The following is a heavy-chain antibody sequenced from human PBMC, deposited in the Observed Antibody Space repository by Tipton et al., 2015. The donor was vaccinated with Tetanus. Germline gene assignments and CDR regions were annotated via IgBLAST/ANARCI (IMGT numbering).Heavy chain of an antibody. CDR3: ALQTDNWFDP. CDR1: GDYLSDYY. V-gene: IGHV4-34*01. Sequence: TLSLTCGVFGDYLSDYYWTWVRQPPGKGLEWIGEIQRGGSTNYNPSLKSRVSMSLDTSKNQISLRLTSVTAADTAVYYCALQTDNWFDPWGQGILVTVSS. CDR2: IQRGGST. J-gene: IGHJ5*02.